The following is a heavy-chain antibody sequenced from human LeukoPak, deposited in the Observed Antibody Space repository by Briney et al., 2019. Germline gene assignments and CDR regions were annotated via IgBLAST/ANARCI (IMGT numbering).Heavy chain of an antibody. CDR3: AKSAVVTRGLFDY. J-gene: IGHJ4*02. V-gene: IGHV3-21*04. CDR2: ISSSSSYI. D-gene: IGHD4-23*01. CDR1: GFTFSSYS. Sequence: GGSLRLSCAASGFTFSSYSMNWVRQAPEKGLEWVSSISSSSSYIYYADSVKGRFTISRDNAKNSLYLQMNSLRADDTAVYYCAKSAVVTRGLFDYWGQGTLVTVSS.